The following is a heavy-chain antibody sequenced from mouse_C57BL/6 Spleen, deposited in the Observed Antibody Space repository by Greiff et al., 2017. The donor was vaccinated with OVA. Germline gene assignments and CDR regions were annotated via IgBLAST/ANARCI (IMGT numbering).Heavy chain of an antibody. J-gene: IGHJ3*01. CDR3: ARDDYDKGGFAY. D-gene: IGHD2-4*01. CDR2: IYPGDGDT. CDR1: GYAFSSSW. Sequence: VKLMESGPELVKPGASVKISCKASGYAFSSSWMNWVKQRPGKGLEWIGRIYPGDGDTNYNGKFKGKATLTADKSSSTAYMQLRSLSSEDSAVYFCARDDYDKGGFAYWGQGPLVTVAA. V-gene: IGHV1-82*01.